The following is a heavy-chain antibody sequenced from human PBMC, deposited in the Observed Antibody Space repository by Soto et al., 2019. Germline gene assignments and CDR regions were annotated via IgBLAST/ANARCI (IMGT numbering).Heavy chain of an antibody. J-gene: IGHJ3*02. V-gene: IGHV3-30-3*01. CDR1: GFTFSSYA. D-gene: IGHD6-13*01. CDR2: ISYDGSNK. CDR3: ARELGPEGIAAARNDAFDI. Sequence: GGSLRLSCAASGFTFSSYAMHWVRQAPGKGLEWVAVISYDGSNKYYADSVKGRFTISRDNSKNTLYLQMNSLRAEDTAVYYCARELGPEGIAAARNDAFDIWGQGTMVTVSS.